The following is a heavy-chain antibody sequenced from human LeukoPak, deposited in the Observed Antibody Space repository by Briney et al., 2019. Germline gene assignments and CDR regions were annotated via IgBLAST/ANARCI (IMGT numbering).Heavy chain of an antibody. J-gene: IGHJ4*02. CDR1: GGSISSSSYY. D-gene: IGHD2-15*01. CDR3: ARVLAGPYFDY. V-gene: IGHV4-39*01. Sequence: SETLSLTCTVSGGSISSSSYYWGWIRQPPGKGLEWIGGIYYSGSTYYNPSLKSRVTISVDTSKNQFSLKLSSVTAADTAVYYCARVLAGPYFDYWGQGTLVTVSS. CDR2: IYYSGST.